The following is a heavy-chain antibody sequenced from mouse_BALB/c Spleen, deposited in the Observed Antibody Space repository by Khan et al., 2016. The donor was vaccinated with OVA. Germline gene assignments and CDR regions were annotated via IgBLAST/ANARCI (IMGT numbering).Heavy chain of an antibody. CDR1: GFNIKDYY. CDR2: IDPENGET. CDR3: ARSGYFAWFAY. J-gene: IGHJ3*01. V-gene: IGHV14-1*02. Sequence: VQLKQSGAELVRPGALVKLSCKASGFNIKDYYMHWVKQRPEQGLEWIGWIDPENGETVYDPKFQGKANITADTSSNTAYLQLSSLTSEDTAVCYCARSGYFAWFAYWGQGTLVTVSA.